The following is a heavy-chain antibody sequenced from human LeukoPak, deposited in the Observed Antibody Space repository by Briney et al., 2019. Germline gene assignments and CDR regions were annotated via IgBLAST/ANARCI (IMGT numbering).Heavy chain of an antibody. CDR3: ASDWVYSTNYYGMDV. CDR1: GGSFSGYY. D-gene: IGHD4-11*01. Sequence: PSETLSLTCAVYGGSFSGYYWSWIRQPPGKGLEWIGEINHSGSTNYNPSLKSRVTISVDTSKNQFSLKLSSVTAADTAVYYCASDWVYSTNYYGMDVWGQGTTVTVSS. V-gene: IGHV4-34*01. CDR2: INHSGST. J-gene: IGHJ6*02.